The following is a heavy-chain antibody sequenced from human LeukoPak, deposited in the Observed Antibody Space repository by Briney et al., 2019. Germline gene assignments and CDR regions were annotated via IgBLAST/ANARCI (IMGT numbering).Heavy chain of an antibody. Sequence: QSGGSLRLSCAASGFTFSSYAMHWVRQAPGKGLEWVAVISYDGSNKYYADSVKGRFTISRDNSKNTLYLQMNSLRAEDTAVYYCARDRGGQGPDFDYWGQGTLVTVSS. J-gene: IGHJ4*02. CDR1: GFTFSSYA. V-gene: IGHV3-30*04. CDR3: ARDRGGQGPDFDY. CDR2: ISYDGSNK. D-gene: IGHD1-14*01.